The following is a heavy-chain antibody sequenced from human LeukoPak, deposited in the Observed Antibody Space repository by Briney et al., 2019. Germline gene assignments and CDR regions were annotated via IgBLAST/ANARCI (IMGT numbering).Heavy chain of an antibody. D-gene: IGHD6-13*01. CDR1: GFTFSSSA. V-gene: IGHV3-64*01. Sequence: GGSLRLSCAASGFTFSSSAMSWVRQAPGKGLEYVSGISENGGSTFHANSVKGRFTISRDNSKNTLYLQMGSLRAEDMAVYYCARGSWYAFDIWGQGTMVTVSS. CDR2: ISENGGST. J-gene: IGHJ3*02. CDR3: ARGSWYAFDI.